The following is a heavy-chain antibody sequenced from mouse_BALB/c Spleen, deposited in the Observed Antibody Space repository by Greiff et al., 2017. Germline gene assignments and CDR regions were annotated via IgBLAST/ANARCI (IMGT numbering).Heavy chain of an antibody. CDR3: ARHVRLVKFPPYYAMDY. Sequence: EVKLVESGGDLVKPGGSLKLSCAASGFAFSSYDMSWVRQTPEKRLEWVAYISSGGGSTYYPDTVKGRFTISRDNAKNTLYLQMSSLKSEDTAMYYCARHVRLVKFPPYYAMDYWGQGTSVTVSS. CDR1: GFAFSSYD. CDR2: ISSGGGST. V-gene: IGHV5-12-1*01. J-gene: IGHJ4*01. D-gene: IGHD6-2*01.